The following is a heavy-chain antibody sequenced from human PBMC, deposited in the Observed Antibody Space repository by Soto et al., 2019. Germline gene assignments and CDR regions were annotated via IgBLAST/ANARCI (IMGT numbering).Heavy chain of an antibody. CDR1: GFTFSSYA. Sequence: EVQLLESGGGLVQPGGSLRLSCAASGFTFSSYAMTWVRQAPGKGLEWVSIISGSDGSTYYADSVKGRFTISRDNSKNTLYLQMNTLRAEDTAVYYCAKIQQLLFDYWGQGTLVTVSS. D-gene: IGHD6-13*01. J-gene: IGHJ4*02. CDR3: AKIQQLLFDY. CDR2: ISGSDGST. V-gene: IGHV3-23*01.